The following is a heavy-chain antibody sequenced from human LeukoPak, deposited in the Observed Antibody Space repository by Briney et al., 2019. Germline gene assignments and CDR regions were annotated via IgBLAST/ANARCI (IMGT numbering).Heavy chain of an antibody. D-gene: IGHD1-1*01. CDR1: GLTFSSYA. V-gene: IGHV3-64*01. J-gene: IGHJ4*02. CDR3: ARSYNWNVLSGYSDY. Sequence: GGSLRLSCAASGLTFSSYAMDSVRRAPGEGLEYVSAISSNGGSTYYANSVKGRFTISRDNSKNTLYLQMGSLRAEDMAVYYCARSYNWNVLSGYSDYWGQGTLVTVSS. CDR2: ISSNGGST.